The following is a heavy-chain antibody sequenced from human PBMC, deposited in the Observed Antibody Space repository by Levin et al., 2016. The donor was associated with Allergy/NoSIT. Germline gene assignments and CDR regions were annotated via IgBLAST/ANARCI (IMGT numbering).Heavy chain of an antibody. V-gene: IGHV4-4*02. D-gene: IGHD5-12*01. Sequence: VRQAPGKGLEWIGEIYHSGSTNYNPSLKSRVTISVDKSKNQFSLKLSSVTAADTAVYYCARVVATTYYYYYGMDVWGQGTTVTVSS. CDR2: IYHSGST. CDR3: ARVVATTYYYYYGMDV. J-gene: IGHJ6*02.